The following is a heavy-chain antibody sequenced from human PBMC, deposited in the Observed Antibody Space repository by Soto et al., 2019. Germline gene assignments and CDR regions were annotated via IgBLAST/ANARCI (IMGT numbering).Heavy chain of an antibody. V-gene: IGHV4-39*01. D-gene: IGHD3-10*01. J-gene: IGHJ5*02. CDR2: IFYSGVT. CDR1: GASIINSGSYY. CDR3: ARQSIYIGSGPENWFSL. Sequence: PSETLSLTCTVSGASIINSGSYYLVWIRQSPGKGLEWVASIFYSGVTHYNPSLKRRITMSVDTSENRISLKLRSVTAADTAIYYCARQSIYIGSGPENWFSLCGKGTLVTVYS.